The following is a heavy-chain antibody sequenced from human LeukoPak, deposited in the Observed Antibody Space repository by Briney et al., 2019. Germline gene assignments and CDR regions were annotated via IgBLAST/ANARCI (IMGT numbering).Heavy chain of an antibody. CDR1: GYTFTSYG. CDR3: ARDIVVVVAASPGY. J-gene: IGHJ4*02. V-gene: IGHV1-18*01. D-gene: IGHD2-15*01. CDR2: ISAYNGNT. Sequence: ASVKVSCKASGYTFTSYGISWVRQAPGQGLEWMGWISAYNGNTNYAQKLQGRVTMTTDTSTSTAYMELRSLRSDDTAVYYCARDIVVVVAASPGYWGQGTLATVSS.